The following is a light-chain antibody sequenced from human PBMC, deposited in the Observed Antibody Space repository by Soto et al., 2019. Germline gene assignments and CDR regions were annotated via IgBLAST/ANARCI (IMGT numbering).Light chain of an antibody. Sequence: EIVLTQSPGTLSLSPGERATLSCRASQSVSSVYLAWYQHKPGQAPRLLIYGASSRATGIPDRFSGGGSGTDFTLTISRLEPEDFAVYYCQQYGSSPRLTFGGGTKVDIK. CDR2: GAS. CDR1: QSVSSVY. J-gene: IGKJ4*01. V-gene: IGKV3-20*01. CDR3: QQYGSSPRLT.